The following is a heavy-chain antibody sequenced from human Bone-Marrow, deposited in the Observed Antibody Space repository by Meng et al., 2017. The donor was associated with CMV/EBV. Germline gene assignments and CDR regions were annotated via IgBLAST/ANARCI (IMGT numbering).Heavy chain of an antibody. D-gene: IGHD6-13*01. V-gene: IGHV3-11*01. CDR2: ISSSGNTT. Sequence: GESLKISCAASGFSFSDHYMSWIRQAPGKGLESISYISSSGNTTYYADSVKGRFTISRDNAKNSMYLQMNSLRTDDTAVYYCARDGISSWYFDSWGQGTLVTVSS. CDR1: GFSFSDHY. CDR3: ARDGISSWYFDS. J-gene: IGHJ4*02.